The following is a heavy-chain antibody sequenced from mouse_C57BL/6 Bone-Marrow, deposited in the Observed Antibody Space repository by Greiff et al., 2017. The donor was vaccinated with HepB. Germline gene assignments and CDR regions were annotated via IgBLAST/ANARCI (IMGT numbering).Heavy chain of an antibody. CDR1: GYTFTGYW. CDR3: ARGKANWDEGIYYFDY. Sequence: QVQLQQSGAELMKPGASVKLSCKATGYTFTGYWIEWVKQRPGHGLEWIGEILPGSGSTNYNEKFKGKATFTADTSSNTAYMQLSSLTTEDSAIYYCARGKANWDEGIYYFDYWGQGTTLTVSS. CDR2: ILPGSGST. D-gene: IGHD4-1*01. J-gene: IGHJ2*01. V-gene: IGHV1-9*01.